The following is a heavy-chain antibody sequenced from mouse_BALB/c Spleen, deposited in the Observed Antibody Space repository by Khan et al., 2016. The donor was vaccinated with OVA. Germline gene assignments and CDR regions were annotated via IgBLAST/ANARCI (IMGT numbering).Heavy chain of an antibody. D-gene: IGHD1-1*01. CDR3: ARSYYGSSYFDY. Sequence: QVQLKESGPELVKPGASVKMSCKASGYTFTDYVISWVKQRTGQGLEWIGEIYPGSGSTYYNEKFKGKATLTADKSSNTAYMQLSSLTSEDSAGDFCARSYYGSSYFDYWGQGTTRTVSS. CDR1: GYTFTDYV. J-gene: IGHJ2*01. CDR2: IYPGSGST. V-gene: IGHV1-77*01.